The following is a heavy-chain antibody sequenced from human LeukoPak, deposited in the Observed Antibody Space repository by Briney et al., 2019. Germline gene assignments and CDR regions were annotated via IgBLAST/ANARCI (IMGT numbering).Heavy chain of an antibody. V-gene: IGHV1-3*01. Sequence: ASVKVSCKASGYTFIHYAVQWVRQAPGQRLEWMGWINGGDGNTEYSQTFQDRITITRDTFASTTYMELNSLSSEDTAFYYCARAGTAIDYWGQGTLVTVSS. J-gene: IGHJ4*02. CDR1: GYTFIHYA. D-gene: IGHD3-10*01. CDR3: ARAGTAIDY. CDR2: INGGDGNT.